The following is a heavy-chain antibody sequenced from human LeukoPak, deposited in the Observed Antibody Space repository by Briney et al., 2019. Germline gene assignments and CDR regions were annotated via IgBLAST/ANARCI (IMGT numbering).Heavy chain of an antibody. CDR2: IGGGGVDT. D-gene: IGHD1-1*01. CDR3: AKDPPTTGTTFDN. CDR1: GFTFSSYA. V-gene: IGHV3-23*01. J-gene: IGHJ4*02. Sequence: PGGSLRLSCAASGFTFSSYAMSWVRQAPGKGLEWLSSIGGGGVDTYYADSVKGRFTISRDNSKNTLYLQMNSLRVEDTAVYYCAKDPPTTGTTFDNWGRGTLVTVSS.